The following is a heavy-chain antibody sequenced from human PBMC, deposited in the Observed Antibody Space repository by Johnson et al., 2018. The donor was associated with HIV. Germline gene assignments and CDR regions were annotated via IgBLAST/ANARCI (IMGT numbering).Heavy chain of an antibody. V-gene: IGHV3-30*02. CDR2: IHYDGNNK. CDR3: ARDSQWGLRPDAFDI. J-gene: IGHJ3*02. D-gene: IGHD1-26*01. Sequence: QVQLVESGGGLVQPGGSLRLSCAASAFTFSRYAIHWVRQAPGKGLEWVAFIHYDGNNKYYADSVKGRFNISRDNPKNTLYLQMDSLRIEDTAVYYCARDSQWGLRPDAFDIWGQGTMVTVSS. CDR1: AFTFSRYA.